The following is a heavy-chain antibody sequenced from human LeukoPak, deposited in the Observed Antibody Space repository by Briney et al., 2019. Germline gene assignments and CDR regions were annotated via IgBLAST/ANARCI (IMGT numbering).Heavy chain of an antibody. D-gene: IGHD3-22*01. CDR3: ARDYYDNSGYYSHTGGY. CDR1: GYTFTSYG. CDR2: ISADNVNT. Sequence: ASVKVSCKASGYTFTSYGISWVRQAPGQGLEWMGCISADNVNTNYAQKLQGRVTMTTDTSTSTAYMELRSLRSDDTAMYYCARDYYDNSGYYSHTGGYWGQGTLVTVSS. J-gene: IGHJ4*02. V-gene: IGHV1-18*01.